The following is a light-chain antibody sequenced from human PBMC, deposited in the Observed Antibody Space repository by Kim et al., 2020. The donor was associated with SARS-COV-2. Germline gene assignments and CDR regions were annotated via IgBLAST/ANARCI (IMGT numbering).Light chain of an antibody. CDR3: QQNYNLPPT. V-gene: IGKV3D-7*01. J-gene: IGKJ4*01. CDR1: QSVSSSY. Sequence: EIVMTQSPATLSLSPGERATLSCRASQSVSSSYLSWYQQKPGQAPRLLIYGASTRATGIPARFSGSGSGTDFTLTISSLQPEDFAVYYCQQNYNLPPTFGGGTKVGIK. CDR2: GAS.